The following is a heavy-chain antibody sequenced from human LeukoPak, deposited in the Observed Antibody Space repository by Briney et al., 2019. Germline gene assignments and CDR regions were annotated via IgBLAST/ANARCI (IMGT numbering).Heavy chain of an antibody. Sequence: ASVKVSRKASGGTFSSYAISWVRQAPGQGLEWMGRIIPILGIANYAQKFQGRVTITADKSTSTAYMELSSLRSEDTAVYYCARDILAAAAYNWFDPWGQGTLVTVSS. CDR1: GGTFSSYA. D-gene: IGHD6-13*01. CDR2: IIPILGIA. CDR3: ARDILAAAAYNWFDP. V-gene: IGHV1-69*04. J-gene: IGHJ5*02.